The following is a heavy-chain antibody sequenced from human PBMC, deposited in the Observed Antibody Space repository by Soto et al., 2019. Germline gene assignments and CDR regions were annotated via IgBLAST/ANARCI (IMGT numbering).Heavy chain of an antibody. Sequence: SVKVSCTASGGTFSSYAISWVRQAPGQGLEWMGGIIPIFGTANYAQKFQGRVTITADESTSTAYMELSSLRSEDTAVYYCASGRGGSYRYYYYGMDVWGHGTTVTVSS. V-gene: IGHV1-69*13. CDR1: GGTFSSYA. CDR2: IIPIFGTA. J-gene: IGHJ6*02. CDR3: ASGRGGSYRYYYYGMDV. D-gene: IGHD1-26*01.